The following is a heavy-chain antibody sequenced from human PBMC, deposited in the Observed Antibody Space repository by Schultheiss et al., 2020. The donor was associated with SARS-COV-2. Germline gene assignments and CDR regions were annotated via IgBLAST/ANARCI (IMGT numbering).Heavy chain of an antibody. CDR3: ASYDSSGYYNY. V-gene: IGHV4-59*01. J-gene: IGHJ4*02. D-gene: IGHD3-22*01. CDR2: IYYSGST. CDR1: GGSFSGYY. Sequence: SETLSLTCAVYGGSFSGYYWSWIRQPPGKGLEWIGYIYYSGSTNCNPSLKSRVTISLDTSKNHFSLKLTSVTAADTAVYYCASYDSSGYYNYRGQGTLVTVSS.